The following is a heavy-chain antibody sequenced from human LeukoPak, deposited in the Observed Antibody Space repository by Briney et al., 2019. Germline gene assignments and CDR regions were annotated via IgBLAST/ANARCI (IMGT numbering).Heavy chain of an antibody. CDR1: GFAFSRFA. V-gene: IGHV3-30*18. J-gene: IGHJ4*02. CDR2: ISYDGSNK. Sequence: PGGSLRLSCAASGFAFSRFAMQWVRQAPGKGLEWVAVISYDGSNKYYADSVKGRFTISRDNSKNTLYLQMNSLRAEDTAVYYCAKGSRFWVRGVTYYFDYWGQGTLVTVSS. D-gene: IGHD3-10*01. CDR3: AKGSRFWVRGVTYYFDY.